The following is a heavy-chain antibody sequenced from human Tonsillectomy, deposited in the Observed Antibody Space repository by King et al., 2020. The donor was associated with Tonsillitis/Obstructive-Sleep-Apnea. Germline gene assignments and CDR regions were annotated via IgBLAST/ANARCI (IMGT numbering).Heavy chain of an antibody. J-gene: IGHJ5*02. Sequence: VQLVESGGGLVQPGGSLRLSCAASAFTFSSYWMSWVRQAPGKGLEWVANIKGDGSEKYYVDSVKGRFTISRDNAKNSLYLQMNSLRAEDTAVYYCARDRGSGWHPSYNWFDPWGQGTLVTVSS. D-gene: IGHD6-19*01. CDR3: ARDRGSGWHPSYNWFDP. CDR2: IKGDGSEK. CDR1: AFTFSSYW. V-gene: IGHV3-7*04.